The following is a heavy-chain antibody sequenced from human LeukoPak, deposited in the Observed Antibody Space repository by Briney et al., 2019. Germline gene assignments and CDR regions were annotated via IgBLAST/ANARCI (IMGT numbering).Heavy chain of an antibody. CDR2: IFTAGST. CDR1: GFFVSNYY. V-gene: IGHV3-53*01. D-gene: IGHD1-14*01. J-gene: IGHJ3*02. CDR3: ARAGYLGTDAFDI. Sequence: GGSLRLSCAVSGFFVSNYYMDWVRQAPGKGLDWVSVIFTAGSTYNADSVKGRFTISRDNFKNTLYLQMNSLRAGDTAVYYCARAGYLGTDAFDIWGQGTMVTVSS.